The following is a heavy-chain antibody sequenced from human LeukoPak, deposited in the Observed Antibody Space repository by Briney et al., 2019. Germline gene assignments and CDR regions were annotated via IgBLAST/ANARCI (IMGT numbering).Heavy chain of an antibody. CDR1: GGSISSGGYY. Sequence: PSETLSLTCTVSGGSISSGGYYWSWIRQHPGKGLEWIGYIYYSGSTYYNPSLKSRVTISVDTSKNQFSLKLSSVTAADTAVYHCASTMVRGVTIFDYWGQGTLVTVSS. V-gene: IGHV4-31*03. J-gene: IGHJ4*02. D-gene: IGHD3-10*01. CDR2: IYYSGST. CDR3: ASTMVRGVTIFDY.